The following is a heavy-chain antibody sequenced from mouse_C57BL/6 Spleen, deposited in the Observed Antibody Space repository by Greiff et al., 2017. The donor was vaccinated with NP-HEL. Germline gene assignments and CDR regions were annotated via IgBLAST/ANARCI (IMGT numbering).Heavy chain of an antibody. CDR3: ALDYDDAMDY. CDR1: GFTFSDYG. Sequence: EVQLVESGGGLVKPGGSLKLSCAASGFTFSDYGMHWVRQAPEKGLEWVAYISSGSSTIYYADTVKGRFTISRDNAKNTLFLQMTSLRSEDTAMYYCALDYDDAMDYWGQGTSVTVSS. J-gene: IGHJ4*01. CDR2: ISSGSSTI. V-gene: IGHV5-17*01. D-gene: IGHD2-4*01.